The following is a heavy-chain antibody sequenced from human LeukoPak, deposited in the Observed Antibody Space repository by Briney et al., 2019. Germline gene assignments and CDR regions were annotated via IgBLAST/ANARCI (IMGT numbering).Heavy chain of an antibody. J-gene: IGHJ4*02. CDR2: ISYDGSNK. CDR1: GFTFSSYA. D-gene: IGHD6-19*01. V-gene: IGHV3-30*04. CDR3: AKSMGVAVSGGDC. Sequence: GGSLRLSCAASGFTFSSYAMHWVRQAPGKGLEWAAVISYDGSNKYYADSVKGRFSISRDNSKNILYLELNSLRAEDTAVYYCAKSMGVAVSGGDCWGQGTLVTVSS.